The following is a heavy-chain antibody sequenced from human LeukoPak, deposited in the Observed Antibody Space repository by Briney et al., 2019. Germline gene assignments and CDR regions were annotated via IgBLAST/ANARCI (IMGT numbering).Heavy chain of an antibody. D-gene: IGHD1-14*01. J-gene: IGHJ4*02. V-gene: IGHV1-69*04. CDR3: ARVTGGGRIDY. Sequence: SVKVSCKASGGTFSSYAISWVRQAPGQGLEWMGRIIPILGIANYAQKFQGRVTITADKSTSTAYMELSSLRSDDTAVYYCARVTGGGRIDYWGQGTLVTVSS. CDR2: IIPILGIA. CDR1: GGTFSSYA.